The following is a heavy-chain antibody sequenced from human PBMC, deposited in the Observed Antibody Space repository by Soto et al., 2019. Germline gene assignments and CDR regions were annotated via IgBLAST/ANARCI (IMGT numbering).Heavy chain of an antibody. CDR3: ARQFKGSLTMVRGPNWFDP. Sequence: QMQLQESGPGLVRPSETLSLTCTVSGGSISSDNYFWGWIRQSPGMGLEWIGIIYHSGSTYYNPSLKSRVTISIDTSSNQFSLRLTSVTAADTAMYYCARQFKGSLTMVRGPNWFDPWGQGTLVTVSS. CDR1: GGSISSDNYF. V-gene: IGHV4-39*01. D-gene: IGHD3-10*01. CDR2: IYHSGST. J-gene: IGHJ5*02.